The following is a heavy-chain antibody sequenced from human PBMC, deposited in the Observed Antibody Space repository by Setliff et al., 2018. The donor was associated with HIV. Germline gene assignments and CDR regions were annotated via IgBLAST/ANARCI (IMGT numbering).Heavy chain of an antibody. Sequence: SETLSLTCTVSGYSISSGDYWGWIRQPPGKGLEWIGSIYHSGSTYYNPSLKSRVTIAVDTSKNHFSLKLSSVTAADTAVYYCARDLSGYSYGSYYYYMDVWGKGTTVTVSS. CDR1: GYSISSGDY. CDR3: ARDLSGYSYGSYYYYMDV. V-gene: IGHV4-38-2*02. D-gene: IGHD5-18*01. CDR2: IYHSGST. J-gene: IGHJ6*03.